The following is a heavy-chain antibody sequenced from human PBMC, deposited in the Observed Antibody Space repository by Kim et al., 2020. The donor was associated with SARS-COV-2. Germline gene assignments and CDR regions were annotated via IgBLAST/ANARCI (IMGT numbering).Heavy chain of an antibody. J-gene: IGHJ1*01. Sequence: GGSLRLSCVASGFTFDDYDLHWVRQAPGKGLEWVATIRHDGHTKFYKESVKGRFTISRDSSKNTMYLQINSLRAEDTAVYYCARDSNAYYYTDGYFRRWGQGSLATVSA. CDR1: GFTFDDYD. D-gene: IGHD3-22*01. CDR2: IRHDGHTK. V-gene: IGHV3-33*08. CDR3: ARDSNAYYYTDGYFRR.